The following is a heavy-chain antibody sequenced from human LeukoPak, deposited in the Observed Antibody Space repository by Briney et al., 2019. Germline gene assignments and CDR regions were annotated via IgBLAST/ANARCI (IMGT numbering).Heavy chain of an antibody. V-gene: IGHV3-7*01. D-gene: IGHD3-10*01. J-gene: IGHJ6*02. Sequence: GSLRLSCAASGFTFSSYWMSWVRQAPGNGLEWVANIKQDGSEKYYVDSVKARFTISRDNAKNSLYLQMNILRAEDTAVYYCARDFEDSGSYYTLSLVRYGMDVWGQGTTVTVSS. CDR3: ARDFEDSGSYYTLSLVRYGMDV. CDR1: GFTFSSYW. CDR2: IKQDGSEK.